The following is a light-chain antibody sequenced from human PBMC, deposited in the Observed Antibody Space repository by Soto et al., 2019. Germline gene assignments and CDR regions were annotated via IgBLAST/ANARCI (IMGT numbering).Light chain of an antibody. V-gene: IGKV3-11*01. CDR1: QNINRY. CDR3: QQRSNSAIT. J-gene: IGKJ5*01. Sequence: EIVLSQSPATLSLSPGERATLSCRASQNINRYLAWYHQKPGQPPRLLIYDASTRATGIPARFSGSGSGTDFTLTISSLEPEDFAVYSCQQRSNSAITFGQGTRLEIK. CDR2: DAS.